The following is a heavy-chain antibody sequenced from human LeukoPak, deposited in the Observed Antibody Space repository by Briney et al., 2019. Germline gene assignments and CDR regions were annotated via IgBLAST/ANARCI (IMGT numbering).Heavy chain of an antibody. J-gene: IGHJ4*02. D-gene: IGHD5-24*01. CDR2: INPNSGGT. V-gene: IGHV1-2*02. CDR3: ARDRGRDGYGDYFDY. CDR1: GYTFTGYY. Sequence: GASVKVSCKASGYTFTGYYMHWVRQAPGQGLEWMGWINPNSGGTNYAQKFQGRVTMTRDTSISTAYMELSRLRSDDTAVYYCARDRGRDGYGDYFDYWGQGTLVTVSS.